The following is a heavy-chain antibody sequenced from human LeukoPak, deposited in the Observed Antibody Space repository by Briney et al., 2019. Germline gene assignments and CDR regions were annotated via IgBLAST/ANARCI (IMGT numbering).Heavy chain of an antibody. CDR2: INHSGST. Sequence: SETLSLTCAVYGGSFSGYYWSWIRQPPGKGLEWIGEINHSGSTNYNPSLKSRVTISVDTSKNQFSLKLSSVTAADTAVYYCARMDYSNYWFDPWGQGTLVTVPS. CDR1: GGSFSGYY. J-gene: IGHJ5*02. D-gene: IGHD4-11*01. V-gene: IGHV4-34*01. CDR3: ARMDYSNYWFDP.